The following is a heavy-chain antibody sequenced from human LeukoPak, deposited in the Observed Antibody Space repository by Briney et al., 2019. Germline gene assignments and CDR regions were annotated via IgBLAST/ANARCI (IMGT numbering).Heavy chain of an antibody. D-gene: IGHD6-19*01. Sequence: ASVKVSCKASGYTFTSYAMNWVRQAPGQALEWVGWINTNTGNPTYAQGFTGRFVFSLDTSVSTAYLQISSLKAEDTAVYYCARVGSDSSGWRRFDYWGQGTLVTVSS. V-gene: IGHV7-4-1*02. CDR1: GYTFTSYA. CDR2: INTNTGNP. CDR3: ARVGSDSSGWRRFDY. J-gene: IGHJ4*02.